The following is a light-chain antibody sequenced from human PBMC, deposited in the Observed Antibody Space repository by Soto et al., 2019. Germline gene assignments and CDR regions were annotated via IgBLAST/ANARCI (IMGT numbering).Light chain of an antibody. J-gene: IGKJ5*01. Sequence: EIVLTHSPGTLSFSPVERATLSCRAIQSVGSTYLAWYQQKPGQAPRLLIYGASTRATGIPDRFSGSGSGTDFTLTISSLEPEDSAVYYCQQRSDRLPITFGQGTRLEIK. CDR2: GAS. CDR3: QQRSDRLPIT. V-gene: IGKV3D-20*02. CDR1: QSVGSTY.